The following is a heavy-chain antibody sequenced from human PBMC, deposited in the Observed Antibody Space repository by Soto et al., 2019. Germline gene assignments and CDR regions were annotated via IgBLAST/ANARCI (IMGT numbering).Heavy chain of an antibody. D-gene: IGHD2-15*01. V-gene: IGHV1-8*01. J-gene: IGHJ4*02. CDR2: MNPDSGDT. CDR1: GYPFSAFD. Sequence: QVQLVQSGAEVKKPGASVKVSCEASGYPFSAFDINWVRQAGGQGLEWMGWMNPDSGDTAFAQRFQDRITMSRSTSISTAYMELSRLTSDDTSFYFCVRQPGGVATPGDDYWGQGTLVTVSS. CDR3: VRQPGGVATPGDDY.